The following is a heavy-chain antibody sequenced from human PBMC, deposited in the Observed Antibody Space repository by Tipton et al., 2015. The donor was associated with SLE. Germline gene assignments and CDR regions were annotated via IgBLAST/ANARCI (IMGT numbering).Heavy chain of an antibody. Sequence: GLVKPSETLSLSCTVSGGSINITSYYWGWIRQPPGKGLEWIGSIYCYSGTTYYNPSLKTRLIISVDTSKNQFSLTVSSVTAADTAVYYCARDLSSSGISDYWGQGTLVTVSS. CDR1: GGSINITSYY. J-gene: IGHJ4*02. V-gene: IGHV4-39*07. D-gene: IGHD6-19*01. CDR3: ARDLSSSGISDY. CDR2: IYCYSGTT.